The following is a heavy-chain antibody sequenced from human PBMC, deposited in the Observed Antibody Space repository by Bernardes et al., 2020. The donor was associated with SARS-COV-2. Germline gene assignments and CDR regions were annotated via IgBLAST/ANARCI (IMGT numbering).Heavy chain of an antibody. CDR1: GYTFTGYY. V-gene: IGHV1-2*02. D-gene: IGHD3-22*01. CDR2: INPNSGGT. J-gene: IGHJ6*02. Sequence: ASVKVSCKASGYTFTGYYIHWVRQAPGQGLEWMGWINPNSGGTIYAQKFQGRVTMTRDTSISTAYMELSRLRSDDTAMYYCALTPSNYDRYGMDVWGQGTTVTVSS. CDR3: ALTPSNYDRYGMDV.